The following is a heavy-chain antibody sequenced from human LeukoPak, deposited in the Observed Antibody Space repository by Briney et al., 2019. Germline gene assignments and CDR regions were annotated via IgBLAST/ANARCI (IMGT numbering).Heavy chain of an antibody. J-gene: IGHJ4*02. V-gene: IGHV3-23*01. CDR3: ARRTTMVRGVIIKLRFFDY. D-gene: IGHD3-10*01. CDR2: ISGSGGST. Sequence: GGSLRLSCAASGFTFSSYAMSWVRQAPGKGLEWVSAISGSGGSTYYADSVKGRFTISRDNSKNTLYLQMNSLRAEDTAVYYCARRTTMVRGVIIKLRFFDYWGQGTLVTVSS. CDR1: GFTFSSYA.